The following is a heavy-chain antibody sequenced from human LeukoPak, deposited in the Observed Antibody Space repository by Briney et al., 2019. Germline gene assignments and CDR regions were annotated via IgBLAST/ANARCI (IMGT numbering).Heavy chain of an antibody. V-gene: IGHV3-21*01. CDR3: ARYGSIAAAGTFDY. J-gene: IGHJ4*02. Sequence: GGSLRLSCAASGFTFSSYSMNWVRQAPGKGLEWVSSISSSSSYIYYADSVKGRFTISRDNAKNSLYLQMNSLRAEDTAVYYCARYGSIAAAGTFDYWGQGTLVTVSS. D-gene: IGHD6-13*01. CDR2: ISSSSSYI. CDR1: GFTFSSYS.